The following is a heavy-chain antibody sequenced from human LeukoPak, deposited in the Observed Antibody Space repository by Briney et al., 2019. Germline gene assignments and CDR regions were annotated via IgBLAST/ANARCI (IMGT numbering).Heavy chain of an antibody. J-gene: IGHJ4*02. CDR2: IYTSGST. Sequence: SETLSLTCTVSGGSISSNYWSWIRQPAGKGLEWIGRIYTSGSTNYNPSLKSRVTMSVDTSKNQFSLKLSSVTAADTAVYYCARVYDSSGYFDYWGQGTLVTVSS. CDR3: ARVYDSSGYFDY. CDR1: GGSISSNY. D-gene: IGHD3-22*01. V-gene: IGHV4-4*07.